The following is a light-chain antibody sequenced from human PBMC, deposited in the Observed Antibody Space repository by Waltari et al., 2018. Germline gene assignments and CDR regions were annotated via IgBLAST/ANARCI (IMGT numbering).Light chain of an antibody. CDR1: ALPKQY. V-gene: IGLV3-25*03. Sequence: SFELTQAPSVSVSPGQTAPRTCSGDALPKQYAVWYHQKPGQAPVLVTNKDKERPSGFPDRFPGSTSGTTVTLTISGVQAEDEADYYCQSADSTSTHVVFGGGTKLTVL. CDR2: KDK. J-gene: IGLJ2*01. CDR3: QSADSTSTHVV.